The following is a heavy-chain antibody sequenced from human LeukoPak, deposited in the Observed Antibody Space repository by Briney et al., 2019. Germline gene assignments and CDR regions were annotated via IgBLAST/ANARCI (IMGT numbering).Heavy chain of an antibody. J-gene: IGHJ4*02. V-gene: IGHV3-48*03. Sequence: PAGGSLRLSCAASGFTFSSYEMNWVRQAPGKGLEWVSYIDSSGSNIHYADSVKGRFTISRDNSKNTLYLQKNSLRAEDTAVSKGTKDFYGSGNFYLSRDHFISRWGQGTLVTVSS. CDR2: IDSSGSNI. CDR3: TKDFYGSGNFYLSRDHFISR. D-gene: IGHD3-10*01. CDR1: GFTFSSYE.